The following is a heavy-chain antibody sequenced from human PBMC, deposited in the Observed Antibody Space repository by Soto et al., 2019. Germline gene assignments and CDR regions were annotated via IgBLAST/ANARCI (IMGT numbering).Heavy chain of an antibody. CDR2: ISYDGSNK. CDR3: VTDLNSQGH. CDR1: GFTFSSYG. Sequence: GGSLRLSCAASGFTFSSYGMHWVRQAPGKGLEWVAVISYDGSNKYYADSVKGRFTISRDNSKNTLYLQMNSLRAEDTAVYYCVTDLNSQGHWGQGTLVTVSS. J-gene: IGHJ4*02. V-gene: IGHV3-30*03.